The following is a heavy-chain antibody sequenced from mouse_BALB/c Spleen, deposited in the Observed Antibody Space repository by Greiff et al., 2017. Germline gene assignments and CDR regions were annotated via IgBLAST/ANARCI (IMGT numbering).Heavy chain of an antibody. CDR2: ISYDGSN. D-gene: IGHD1-2*01. V-gene: IGHV3-6*02. CDR3: ARDTALYYYAMDY. Sequence: EVQLQESGPGLLKPSQSLSLTCSVTGYSITSGYYWNWIRQFPGNKLEWMGYISYDGSNNYNPSLKNRISITRDTSKNQFFLKLNSVTTEDTATYYCARDTALYYYAMDYWGQGTSVTVSS. CDR1: GYSITSGYY. J-gene: IGHJ4*01.